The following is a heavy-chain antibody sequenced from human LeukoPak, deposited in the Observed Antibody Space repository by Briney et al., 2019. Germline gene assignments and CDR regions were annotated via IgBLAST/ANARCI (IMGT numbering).Heavy chain of an antibody. Sequence: GGSLRLSCAASGFTFSSYAMHWVRQAPGKGLEWVAVISYDGSNKYYADSVKGRFTISRDNSKNTLYLQMNSLRAEDTAVYYCARDIEKLGATTFSFDYWGQGTLVTVSS. J-gene: IGHJ4*02. CDR1: GFTFSSYA. V-gene: IGHV3-30-3*01. CDR3: ARDIEKLGATTFSFDY. CDR2: ISYDGSNK. D-gene: IGHD1-26*01.